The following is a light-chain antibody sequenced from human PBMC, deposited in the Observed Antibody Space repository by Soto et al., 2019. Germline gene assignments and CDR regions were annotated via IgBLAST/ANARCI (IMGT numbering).Light chain of an antibody. V-gene: IGKV1-6*01. J-gene: IGKJ1*01. CDR2: GAT. CDR1: QGISNY. CDR3: LQDYNYPWT. Sequence: IHMTQFPSSLFASVGDRFTISCRASQGISNYLAWYQQRPGKAPKLMIFGATTLQSGVPSRFSASGSGPDFTLTISSLQPEDFATYYCLQDYNYPWTFSQGTKVDIK.